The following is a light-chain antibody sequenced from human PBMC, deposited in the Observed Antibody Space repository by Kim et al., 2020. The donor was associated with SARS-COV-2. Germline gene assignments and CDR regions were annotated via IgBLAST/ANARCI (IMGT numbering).Light chain of an antibody. Sequence: LGQTVRITCQGDSLRNSYASWYQQKPGQAPILVMSDENNRPSGIPDRFSGSTSGSTASLTITGAQAEDEADYYCCSRNSRAKVYVFGTGTKVTVL. CDR1: SLRNSY. J-gene: IGLJ1*01. CDR3: CSRNSRAKVYV. CDR2: DEN. V-gene: IGLV3-19*01.